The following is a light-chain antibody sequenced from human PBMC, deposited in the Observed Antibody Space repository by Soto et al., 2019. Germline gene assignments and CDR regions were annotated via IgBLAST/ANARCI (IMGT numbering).Light chain of an antibody. V-gene: IGKV1-27*01. CDR2: GVS. CDR1: QGVANY. Sequence: DIQMTQSPSSLSASVGDRVTITCRASQGVANYLGWYQQKPGKVPKALIYGVSTLQSGVPSRFSGSGSDTDVTLTSSSLQPEDAATYYCQHYRSAQMTVRQGTKVEIK. J-gene: IGKJ1*01. CDR3: QHYRSAQMT.